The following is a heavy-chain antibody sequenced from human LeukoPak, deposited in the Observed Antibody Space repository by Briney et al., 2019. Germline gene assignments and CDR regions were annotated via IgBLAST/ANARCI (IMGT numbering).Heavy chain of an antibody. CDR3: ARRPVYSYGSYYYYYMDV. D-gene: IGHD5-18*01. J-gene: IGHJ6*03. Sequence: GGSLRLSCAASGFTFSSYGMSWVRQAPGKGLEWVSAISATGGTTYYADSVKGRFTISRDNSKNTLYLQMNSLRAEDTAVYYCARRPVYSYGSYYYYYMDVWGKGTTVTVSS. CDR2: ISATGGTT. V-gene: IGHV3-23*01. CDR1: GFTFSSYG.